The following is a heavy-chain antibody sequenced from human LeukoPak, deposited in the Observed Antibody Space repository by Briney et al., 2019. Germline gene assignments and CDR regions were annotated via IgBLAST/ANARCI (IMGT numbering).Heavy chain of an antibody. CDR2: IYSGDST. CDR1: GFAVSSNY. V-gene: IGHV3-66*01. Sequence: GGSLRLSCAASGFAVSSNYMSWVRQAPGKGLEWVSVIYSGDSTYYADFVQDRFTISRDNSKKTLYLQMNSLRAEDTAVYYCARVESGFFDYWGQGTLVTVSS. J-gene: IGHJ4*02. CDR3: ARVESGFFDY. D-gene: IGHD3-3*01.